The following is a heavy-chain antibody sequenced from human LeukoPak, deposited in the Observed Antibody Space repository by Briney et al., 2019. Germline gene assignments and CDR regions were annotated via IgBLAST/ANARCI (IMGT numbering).Heavy chain of an antibody. J-gene: IGHJ4*02. CDR2: IYYSGST. CDR3: ASSYYYDSSGYAPGSSFDY. D-gene: IGHD3-22*01. Sequence: SETLSLTCTVSGGSISSYYWSWIRQPPGKGLEWIGYIYYSGSTNYNPSLKSRVTISVDTSKNQFSLKLSSVTAADTAVYYCASSYYYDSSGYAPGSSFDYWGQGTLVTVSS. V-gene: IGHV4-59*01. CDR1: GGSISSYY.